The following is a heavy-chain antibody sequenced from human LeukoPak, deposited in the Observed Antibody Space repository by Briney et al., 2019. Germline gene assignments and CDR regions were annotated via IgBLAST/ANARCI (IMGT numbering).Heavy chain of an antibody. J-gene: IGHJ4*02. V-gene: IGHV3-53*01. D-gene: IGHD1-26*01. CDR3: ARMNLGATTGFDY. CDR2: IYSGGST. Sequence: GGSLRLSCAASGFTVSSNYMSWVRQAPGKGLEWVSVIYSGGSTYYADSVKGRFTISRSNSKNTLYLQMNSLRAEDTAVYYCARMNLGATTGFDYWGQGTLVTVSS. CDR1: GFTVSSNY.